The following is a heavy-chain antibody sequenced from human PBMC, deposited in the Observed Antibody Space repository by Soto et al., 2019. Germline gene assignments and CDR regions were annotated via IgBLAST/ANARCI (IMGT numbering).Heavy chain of an antibody. CDR1: GFTFDDYA. J-gene: IGHJ4*02. V-gene: IGHV3-9*01. D-gene: IGHD4-17*01. CDR2: ISWSSDSI. CDR3: AKVRDYGDLGVFAY. Sequence: EVQLVEYGGGLVQPGRSLRLSCAASGFTFDDYAMHWVRQVPGKGLAWVSGISWSSDSIGYADSVKGRFTISRDNAKSSLYLQMNRLRAEDTALYYCAKVRDYGDLGVFAYWGQGTLVTVSS.